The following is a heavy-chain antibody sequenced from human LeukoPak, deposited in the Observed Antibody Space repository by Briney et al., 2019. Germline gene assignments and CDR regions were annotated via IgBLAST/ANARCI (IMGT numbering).Heavy chain of an antibody. J-gene: IGHJ4*02. CDR3: ARDRMGDCATTSCYLAY. Sequence: ASVKVSCKASGYTFTAYYLHWVRQAPGQGREWMGWINPNSGDTNYAQKFQGRVTMTRDTSITTAYMELSRLTSDDTAIYYCARDRMGDCATTSCYLAYWGQGTLVTVSS. CDR2: INPNSGDT. D-gene: IGHD2-2*01. V-gene: IGHV1-2*02. CDR1: GYTFTAYY.